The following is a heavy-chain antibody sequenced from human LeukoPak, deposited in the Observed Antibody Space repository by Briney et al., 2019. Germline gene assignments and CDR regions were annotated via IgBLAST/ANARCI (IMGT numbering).Heavy chain of an antibody. J-gene: IGHJ6*02. Sequence: TASETLSLTCTVSGGSMSPYHWGWIRQPPGKGLEWTGYIYYSGSTNYNPSLKSRVTISVDTSKNQFSLKLSSVTAADTAVYYCARDNRYGSGSYRPHRSAPNYYYYGMDVWGQGTTVTVSS. CDR1: GGSMSPYH. CDR3: ARDNRYGSGSYRPHRSAPNYYYYGMDV. CDR2: IYYSGST. V-gene: IGHV4-59*01. D-gene: IGHD3-10*01.